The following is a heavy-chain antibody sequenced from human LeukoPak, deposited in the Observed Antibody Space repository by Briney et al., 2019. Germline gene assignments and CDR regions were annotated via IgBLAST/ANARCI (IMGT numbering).Heavy chain of an antibody. CDR3: ARSHVDPTVTNFDY. V-gene: IGHV4-61*02. J-gene: IGHJ4*02. CDR2: IYTSGST. CDR1: GGSISSGSYY. Sequence: SQTLSLTCTVSGGSISSGSYYWSWIRQPAGKGLEWIGRIYTSGSTNYNPSLKSRVTISVDTSKNQFSLKLSSVTAADTAVYYCARSHVDPTVTNFDYWGQGTLVTVSS. D-gene: IGHD4-17*01.